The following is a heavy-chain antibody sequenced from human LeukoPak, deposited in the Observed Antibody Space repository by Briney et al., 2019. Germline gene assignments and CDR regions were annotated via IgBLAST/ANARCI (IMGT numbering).Heavy chain of an antibody. J-gene: IGHJ4*02. V-gene: IGHV3-30*02. CDR1: GFTFSSYG. Sequence: PGGSLRLSCAASGFTFSSYGMHWVRQAPGKGLEWVAFIRYDGSNKYYADSVKGRFTISRDNSKNTLYLQMNSLRAEDTAVYYCAKDSEYSGSYSYFDYWGQGTLVTVSS. CDR3: AKDSEYSGSYSYFDY. CDR2: IRYDGSNK. D-gene: IGHD1-26*01.